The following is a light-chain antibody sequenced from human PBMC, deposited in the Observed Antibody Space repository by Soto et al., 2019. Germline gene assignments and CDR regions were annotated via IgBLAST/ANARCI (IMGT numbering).Light chain of an antibody. Sequence: QSALTQPASVSGSPGQSSTISGPGTSSDVGGYNYVSWYQQHPGKAPKLMIYDVSNRPSGVSNRFSGSKSGNTASLTISGLQAEDEADYYCSSYTSSSTLYVFGTGTKVTVL. J-gene: IGLJ1*01. V-gene: IGLV2-14*01. CDR3: SSYTSSSTLYV. CDR2: DVS. CDR1: SSDVGGYNY.